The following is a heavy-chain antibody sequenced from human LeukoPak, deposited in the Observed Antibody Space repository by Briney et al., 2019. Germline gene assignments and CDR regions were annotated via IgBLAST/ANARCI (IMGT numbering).Heavy chain of an antibody. V-gene: IGHV4-4*09. CDR1: GGSISGNY. D-gene: IGHD1-26*01. Sequence: SETLSLTCTVSGGSISGNYWSWIRQPPGQGLEWIAYIHSSGYTNYNPSLKSRVTISVDTSNNQFSLKVTSVTAADTAMYYCTKRQGPTSGSYDYFDPWGQGALATVSS. CDR2: IHSSGYT. CDR3: TKRQGPTSGSYDYFDP. J-gene: IGHJ5*02.